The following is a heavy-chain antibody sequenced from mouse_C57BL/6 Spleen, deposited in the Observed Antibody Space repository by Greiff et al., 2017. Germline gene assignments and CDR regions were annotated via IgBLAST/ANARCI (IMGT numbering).Heavy chain of an antibody. D-gene: IGHD2-1*01. Sequence: QVQLQQSGPELVKTGASVKISCKASGYAFSSSWMNWVKQRPGQGLEWIGRIYPGAGDTNYNGKFTGKATLTADKSSSTAYMQLSSLTSEDSAVYFCARPLYGNSYFDYWGQGTTLTVSS. V-gene: IGHV1-82*01. CDR2: IYPGAGDT. J-gene: IGHJ2*01. CDR3: ARPLYGNSYFDY. CDR1: GYAFSSSW.